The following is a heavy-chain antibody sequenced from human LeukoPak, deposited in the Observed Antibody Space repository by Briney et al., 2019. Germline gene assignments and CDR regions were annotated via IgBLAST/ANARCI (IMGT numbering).Heavy chain of an antibody. CDR1: GFTFSNYA. CDR3: TTRITMIVVVDH. Sequence: GGSLRLSCAASGFTFSNYAMSWVRQAPGKGLEWVSTISGSGGSTYYADSVKGRFTISRDTSKNTLYLQMNSLKTEDTAVYYCTTRITMIVVVDHWGQGTLVTVSS. D-gene: IGHD3-22*01. CDR2: ISGSGGST. J-gene: IGHJ4*02. V-gene: IGHV3-23*01.